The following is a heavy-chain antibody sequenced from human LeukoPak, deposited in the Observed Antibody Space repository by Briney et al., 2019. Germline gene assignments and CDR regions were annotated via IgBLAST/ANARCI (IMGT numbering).Heavy chain of an antibody. Sequence: PGGSLRLSCVASGFTFSTYAMGWVRQVPGKGLDWVSSVSESGGSTYYADSVKGRFTISRDNSKNTLYLQMNSLRAEDTAVYYCAKDSSGYSDYFDYWGQGTLVTVSS. CDR1: GFTFSTYA. V-gene: IGHV3-23*01. J-gene: IGHJ4*02. CDR3: AKDSSGYSDYFDY. D-gene: IGHD3-22*01. CDR2: VSESGGST.